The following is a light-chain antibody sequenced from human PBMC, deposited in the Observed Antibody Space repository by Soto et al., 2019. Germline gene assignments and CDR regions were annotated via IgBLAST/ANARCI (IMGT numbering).Light chain of an antibody. Sequence: QSALTQPASVSGSPGQSITISCTGTSSDVGGYNYVSWYQQHPGKAPKLMISEVSNRPSGVSNRFSGSKSGNTASLTISGLQAEDEDDYYCSSYTSSSTLYVFGTGTKLTVL. CDR2: EVS. CDR3: SSYTSSSTLYV. V-gene: IGLV2-14*01. CDR1: SSDVGGYNY. J-gene: IGLJ1*01.